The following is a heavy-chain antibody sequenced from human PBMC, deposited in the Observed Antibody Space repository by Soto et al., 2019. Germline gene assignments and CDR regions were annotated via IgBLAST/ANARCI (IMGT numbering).Heavy chain of an antibody. Sequence: PSETLSLTCAVSGYSISSSNWWGWIRQPPGKGLEWIGYIYYSGTTYYNPSLKSRVTISVDTSKKQFSLKLSSVTAADTAVYYCARVYGDYLDYWGQGTLVTVSS. CDR3: ARVYGDYLDY. J-gene: IGHJ4*02. D-gene: IGHD4-17*01. CDR2: IYYSGTT. CDR1: GYSISSSNW. V-gene: IGHV4-28*03.